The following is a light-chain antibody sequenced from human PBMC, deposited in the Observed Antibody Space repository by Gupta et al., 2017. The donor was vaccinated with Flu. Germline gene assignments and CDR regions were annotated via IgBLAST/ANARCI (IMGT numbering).Light chain of an antibody. V-gene: IGKV3-20*01. J-gene: IGKJ1*01. CDR1: QCISSSQ. CDR3: QQYGSSPQT. Sequence: ESVLTHSPGTLSLSPGERATLYCRASQCISSSQLAWYQQEPGQAPRLLIYGASSRATGIPERFSGSGSGTDFTLTISRLEPEDFAVYYCQQYGSSPQTFGRGTKVEI. CDR2: GAS.